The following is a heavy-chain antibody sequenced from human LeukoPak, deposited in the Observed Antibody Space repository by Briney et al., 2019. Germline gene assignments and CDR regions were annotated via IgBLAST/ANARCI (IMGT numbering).Heavy chain of an antibody. Sequence: SQTLSLTCTVSNVSISSGSHYWNWIRQPAGKGLEWIGRIYAGGRSNYNPSLRSRVTISVDTSKNQFSLRLSSVTATDTGVYYCARDHGVNWNEGDSAFDYWGQGTLVTVSS. J-gene: IGHJ4*02. V-gene: IGHV4-61*02. CDR1: NVSISSGSHY. D-gene: IGHD1-1*01. CDR3: ARDHGVNWNEGDSAFDY. CDR2: IYAGGRS.